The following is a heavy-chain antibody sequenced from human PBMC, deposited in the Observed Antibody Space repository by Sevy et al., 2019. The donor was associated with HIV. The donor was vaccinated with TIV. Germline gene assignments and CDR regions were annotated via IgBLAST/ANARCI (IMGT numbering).Heavy chain of an antibody. CDR3: ARRNDFDI. CDR2: LSFGWGEI. Sequence: GGSLRLSCAASGFTFSKYSMSWVRQPPGKGLEWVSTLSFGWGEINYADSVKGRFTISRDNSKSSVYLQMNNLRPEDTAVYYCARRNDFDIWGQGTMVTVSS. V-gene: IGHV3-23*01. CDR1: GFTFSKYS. J-gene: IGHJ3*02.